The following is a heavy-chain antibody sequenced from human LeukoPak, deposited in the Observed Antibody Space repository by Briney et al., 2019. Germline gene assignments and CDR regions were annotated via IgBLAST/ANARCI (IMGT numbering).Heavy chain of an antibody. CDR1: GFTFSSYA. CDR2: ISGSGGST. CDR3: AKSRDGYNCYFDY. D-gene: IGHD5-24*01. Sequence: GGSLRLSCAAPGFTFSSYAMSWVRQAPGKGLEWVSAISGSGGSTYYADSVKGRFTISRDNSKNTLYLQMNSLRAEDTAVYYCAKSRDGYNCYFDYWGQGTLVTVSS. J-gene: IGHJ4*02. V-gene: IGHV3-23*01.